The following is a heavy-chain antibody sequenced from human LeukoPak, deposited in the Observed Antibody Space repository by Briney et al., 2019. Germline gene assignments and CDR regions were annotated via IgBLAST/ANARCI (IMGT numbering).Heavy chain of an antibody. J-gene: IGHJ4*02. CDR2: ISYDGSNK. CDR1: GFTFSSYG. CDR3: AKDRHLRGSGSRYYFDY. V-gene: IGHV3-30*18. D-gene: IGHD1-26*01. Sequence: GGSLRLFCAASGFTFSSYGMHWVRQAPGKGLEWVAVISYDGSNKYYADSVKGRFTISRDNSKNTLYLQMNSLSAEDTAVYYCAKDRHLRGSGSRYYFDYWGQGTLVTVS.